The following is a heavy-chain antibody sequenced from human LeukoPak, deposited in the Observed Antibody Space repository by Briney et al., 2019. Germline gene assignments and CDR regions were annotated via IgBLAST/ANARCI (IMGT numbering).Heavy chain of an antibody. CDR3: ARGWRYQLPF. Sequence: SETLSLTCAVYGGSFSGYYWSWICQPPGKGLEWIGEINHSGSTNYNPSLKSRVTISVDTSKNQFSLKLSSATAADTAVYYCARGWRYQLPFWGQGTLVTVSS. CDR2: INHSGST. V-gene: IGHV4-34*01. D-gene: IGHD2-2*01. CDR1: GGSFSGYY. J-gene: IGHJ4*02.